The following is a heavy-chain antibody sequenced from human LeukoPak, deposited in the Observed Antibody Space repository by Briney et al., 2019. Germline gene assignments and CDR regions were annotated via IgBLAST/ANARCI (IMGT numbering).Heavy chain of an antibody. CDR3: AKARLEVAARPVDY. D-gene: IGHD6-6*01. J-gene: IGHJ4*02. CDR1: GFTFSSYA. V-gene: IGHV3-30-3*01. CDR2: ISYDGSNK. Sequence: GGSLRLSCAASGFTFSSYAMHWVRQAPGKGLEWVAVISYDGSNKYYADSVKGRFTISRDNSKNTLYLQMNSLRAEDTAVYYCAKARLEVAARPVDYWGQGTLVTVSS.